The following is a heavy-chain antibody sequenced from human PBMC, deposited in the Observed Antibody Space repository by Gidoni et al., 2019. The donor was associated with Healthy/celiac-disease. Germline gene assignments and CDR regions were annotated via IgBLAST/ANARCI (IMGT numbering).Heavy chain of an antibody. CDR2: IKQDGSEE. J-gene: IGHJ5*02. D-gene: IGHD4-17*01. Sequence: EVQLVESGGGLVQPGGSLSLSCAASGFTFSSHWMSWVRQAPGKGLEWVANIKQDGSEEYYVDSVKGRFTISRDNAKNSLYLQMNSLRAEDTAVYYCARGPQTTVTDNWFDPWGQGTLVTVSS. CDR1: GFTFSSHW. CDR3: ARGPQTTVTDNWFDP. V-gene: IGHV3-7*04.